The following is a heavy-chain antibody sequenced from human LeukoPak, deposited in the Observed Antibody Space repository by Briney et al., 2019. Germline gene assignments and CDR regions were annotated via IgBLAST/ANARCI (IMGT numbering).Heavy chain of an antibody. CDR3: ARGYDYSGAFDI. V-gene: IGHV4-61*01. Sequence: PSETLSLTCTASGGSVSSGSYYWSWIRQPPGKGLEWIGYIYYSGSTNYNPSLKSRVTISVDTSKNQFSLKLSSVTAADTAVYYCARGYDYSGAFDIWGQGTMVTVSS. CDR2: IYYSGST. J-gene: IGHJ3*02. D-gene: IGHD4-11*01. CDR1: GGSVSSGSYY.